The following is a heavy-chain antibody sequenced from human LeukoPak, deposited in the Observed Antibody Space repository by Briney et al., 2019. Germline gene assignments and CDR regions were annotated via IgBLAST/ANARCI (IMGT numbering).Heavy chain of an antibody. Sequence: PSETLSLTCTVSGASIRTNYWSWIRQAPGKGLEWIAFISSSGSPNYNPSLKSRLTMSLDTSNNQSSLKLASVTAADTAVYYCARGKYDSRGSYAFDIWGQGTMVTVSS. V-gene: IGHV4-59*01. J-gene: IGHJ3*02. CDR1: GASIRTNY. D-gene: IGHD3-22*01. CDR2: ISSSGSP. CDR3: ARGKYDSRGSYAFDI.